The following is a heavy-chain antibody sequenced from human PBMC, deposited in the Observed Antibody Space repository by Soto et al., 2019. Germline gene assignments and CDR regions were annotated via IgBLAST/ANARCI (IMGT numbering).Heavy chain of an antibody. Sequence: GGSLRLSCTSSTFTFSGYWMHWVRQTPGKGLVWLSEINTDATITDYADSVKGRFSISRDSAKNTLYLRLSSLTTEDTAVYYCASLSAPVDYWGRGTLVTVSS. J-gene: IGHJ4*02. V-gene: IGHV3-74*01. CDR2: INTDATIT. CDR3: ASLSAPVDY. CDR1: TFTFSGYW. D-gene: IGHD6-25*01.